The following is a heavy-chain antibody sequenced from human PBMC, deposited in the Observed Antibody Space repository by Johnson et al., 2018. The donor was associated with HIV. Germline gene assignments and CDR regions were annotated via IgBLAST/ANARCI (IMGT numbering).Heavy chain of an antibody. CDR2: IRYDGSNK. J-gene: IGHJ3*02. CDR1: GFTFSSYG. CDR3: ARVGSSSSYAFDI. D-gene: IGHD6-6*01. Sequence: QVQLVESGGGVVQPGGSLRLSCAASGFTFSSYGMHWVRQAPGKGLEWVAFIRYDGSNKYYADSVKGRFTISRDNSKNTLYLQMNSLRAEDTAVYYCARVGSSSSYAFDIWGQGTMVTVSS. V-gene: IGHV3-30*02.